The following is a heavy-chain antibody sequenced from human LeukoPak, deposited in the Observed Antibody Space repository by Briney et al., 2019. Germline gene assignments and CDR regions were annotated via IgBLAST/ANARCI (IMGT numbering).Heavy chain of an antibody. Sequence: SDTLSLTCGVSGGSFSGYDWSWVRQSPGKGLEWIGGINDGGDTNYNPSLKSRVTISKDTSKNQFSLKVTSVTAADTAVYYCARGLGWKVATMGLFYMDVWGEGTTVTVSS. J-gene: IGHJ6*03. CDR2: INDGGDT. V-gene: IGHV4-34*01. CDR3: ARGLGWKVATMGLFYMDV. D-gene: IGHD5-24*01. CDR1: GGSFSGYD.